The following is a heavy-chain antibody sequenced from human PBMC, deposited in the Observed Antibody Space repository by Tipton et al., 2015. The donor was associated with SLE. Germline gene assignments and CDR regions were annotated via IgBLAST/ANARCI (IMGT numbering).Heavy chain of an antibody. CDR3: ARGRVVHQWFGYYYMDV. J-gene: IGHJ6*03. D-gene: IGHD3-10*01. CDR2: VDYSGSP. V-gene: IGHV4-59*01. CDR1: GGSFSGYY. Sequence: TLSLTYAVYGGSFSGYYWSWIRQPPGKGLEWIGYVDYSGSPNYNPSLNGRVTISVDTSKNQFSLKLTPVTAADTAVYYCARGRVVHQWFGYYYMDVWGNGTTVTVSS.